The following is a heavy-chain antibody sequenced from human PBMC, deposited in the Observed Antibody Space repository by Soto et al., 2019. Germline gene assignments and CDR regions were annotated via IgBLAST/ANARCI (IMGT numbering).Heavy chain of an antibody. CDR2: INPATGAA. J-gene: IGHJ3*02. V-gene: IGHV1-2*02. Sequence: QLHLVQSGAVVKKPGASVTVSCSASGYPVTAYYMHWVRQAPGRGLEWMGGINPATGAAKYTQTFRGRVTMTRDTSTGTVFMELGGLTSEATAVFYWARGGGVGVAGSAAFDMWGQGTLVTVSS. CDR3: ARGGGVGVAGSAAFDM. D-gene: IGHD3-3*01. CDR1: GYPVTAYY.